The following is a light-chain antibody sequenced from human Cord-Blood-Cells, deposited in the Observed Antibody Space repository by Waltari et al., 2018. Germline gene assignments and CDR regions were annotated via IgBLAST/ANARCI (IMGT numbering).Light chain of an antibody. CDR1: SSDVGGYNY. V-gene: IGLV2-14*01. CDR3: SSYTSSSTVV. J-gene: IGLJ2*01. CDR2: DVS. Sequence: QSALTQPASVSGSPGQSITICCTGTSSDVGGYNYVSWYQQHPGKATKLMIYDVSNRPSGVSNRFSGSKSGNTASLTISGLQAEDEADYYCSSYTSSSTVVFGGGTKLTVL.